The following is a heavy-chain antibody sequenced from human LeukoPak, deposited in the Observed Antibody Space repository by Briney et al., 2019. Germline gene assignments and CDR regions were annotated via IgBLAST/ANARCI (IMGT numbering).Heavy chain of an antibody. V-gene: IGHV1-8*01. CDR1: GYTFTSYD. J-gene: IGHJ4*02. Sequence: ASVKVSCKASGYTFTSYDINWVRQATGQGLEWMGWMNPNSGNTGYAQKFQGRVTMTRNTSISTAYMELSSLRSEDTAVYYCARGAAYSGGDCYSTWGQGTLVTVSS. CDR3: ARGAAYSGGDCYST. D-gene: IGHD2-21*02. CDR2: MNPNSGNT.